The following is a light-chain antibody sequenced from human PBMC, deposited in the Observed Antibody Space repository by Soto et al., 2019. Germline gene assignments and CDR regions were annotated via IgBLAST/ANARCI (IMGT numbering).Light chain of an antibody. J-gene: IGKJ4*01. CDR3: QQSYSTPPVT. V-gene: IGKV3-20*01. CDR1: QSVSSNY. Sequence: EIVLTQSPGTLSLSPGERATLSCRASQSVSSNYLAWYQQKPGQAPRLLIYGASTRATGIPDRFSGSGSGTDFTLTISSLQPEDFATYYCQQSYSTPPVTFGGGTKV. CDR2: GAS.